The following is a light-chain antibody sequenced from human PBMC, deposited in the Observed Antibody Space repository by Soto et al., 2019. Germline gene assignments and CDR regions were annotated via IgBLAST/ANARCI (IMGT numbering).Light chain of an antibody. J-gene: IGKJ1*01. CDR1: QSVSSN. V-gene: IGKV3-15*01. CDR3: QQYNNRPT. Sequence: EIVMTQSPATLSVSPGERATLSCRASQSVSSNLAWYQQKPGQAPRLLIYGVSTRATGIPARFSGSGSGTEFTLTISSLQSEDFAVYYCQQYNNRPTFGQGTKVEIK. CDR2: GVS.